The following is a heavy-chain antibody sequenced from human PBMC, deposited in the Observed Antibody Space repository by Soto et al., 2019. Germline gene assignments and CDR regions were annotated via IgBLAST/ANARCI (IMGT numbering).Heavy chain of an antibody. Sequence: QVQLVESGGGVVQPGRSLRLSCAASGFTFSSYAMHWVRQAPGKGLEWVAVISYDGSNKYYADSVRGRSTISRDNSKNALYLQMNCSSGEDTAVYYSARPRRDGNYESSGYHSWGKGTVVTVSS. D-gene: IGHD3-22*01. J-gene: IGHJ4*02. CDR1: GFTFSSYA. V-gene: IGHV3-30-3*01. CDR3: ARPRRDGNYESSGYHS. CDR2: ISYDGSNK.